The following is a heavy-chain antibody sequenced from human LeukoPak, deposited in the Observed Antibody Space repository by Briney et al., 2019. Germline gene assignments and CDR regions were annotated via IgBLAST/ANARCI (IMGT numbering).Heavy chain of an antibody. CDR1: GASNSSGGHS. J-gene: IGHJ4*02. D-gene: IGHD6-13*01. Sequence: SQTLSLTCAVSGASNSSGGHSWSWIRQPPGKGLEWIGYIYHSESTYYNPSLKSRVTISVDRSKNQFSLKLSSVTAADTAVYYCARVSIAAAGRGYWGQGTLVTVSS. CDR3: ARVSIAAAGRGY. V-gene: IGHV4-30-2*01. CDR2: IYHSEST.